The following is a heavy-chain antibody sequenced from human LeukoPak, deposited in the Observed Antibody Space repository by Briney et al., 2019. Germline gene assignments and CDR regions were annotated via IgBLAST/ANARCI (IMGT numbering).Heavy chain of an antibody. CDR2: VYHSGST. Sequence: SETLSLTCAVSGGSISSGGYSWSWIRQPPGKGLEWIGYVYHSGSTYYNPSLKSRVTISVDTSKNQFSLKLSSVTAADTAVYYCARGVSFSGDAFDIWGQGTMVTVSS. CDR1: GGSISSGGYS. CDR3: ARGVSFSGDAFDI. D-gene: IGHD1-26*01. V-gene: IGHV4-30-2*05. J-gene: IGHJ3*02.